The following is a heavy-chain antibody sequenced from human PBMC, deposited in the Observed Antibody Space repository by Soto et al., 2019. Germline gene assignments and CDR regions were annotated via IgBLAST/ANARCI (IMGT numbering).Heavy chain of an antibody. CDR3: AKRGIASGDPIDY. Sequence: EVQLFESGGGLVQPGGSLRLSCAASGFTFSSHAMSWVRQTPGKGLEWVSAITNSGGSTYYADSVKGRFTISTDNSKNTLYLQRNSLRAEDTAVYYCAKRGIASGDPIDYWGQGTLVTVSA. J-gene: IGHJ4*02. CDR2: ITNSGGST. V-gene: IGHV3-23*01. CDR1: GFTFSSHA. D-gene: IGHD6-13*01.